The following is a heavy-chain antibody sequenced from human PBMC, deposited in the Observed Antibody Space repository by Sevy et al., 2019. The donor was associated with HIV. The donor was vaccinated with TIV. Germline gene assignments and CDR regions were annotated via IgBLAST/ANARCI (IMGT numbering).Heavy chain of an antibody. CDR1: GFTFSSYG. CDR2: KSYDGSNK. J-gene: IGHJ3*02. D-gene: IGHD3-10*01. Sequence: GGSLRLSCAASGFTFSSYGMHWVRQAPGKGLEWVAVKSYDGSNKYYADSVKGRFTISRDNSKNTLYLQMNSLRAEDTAVYYCAKEGGPLITMVRGVDAFDIWGQGTMVTVSS. CDR3: AKEGGPLITMVRGVDAFDI. V-gene: IGHV3-30*18.